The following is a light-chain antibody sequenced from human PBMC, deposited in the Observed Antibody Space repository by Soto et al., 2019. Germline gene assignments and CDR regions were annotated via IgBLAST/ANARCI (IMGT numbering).Light chain of an antibody. Sequence: EILFTQSPGTLSLSPGESATLSCRASQSVSSSYLAWCQQKPGQAPRLLIYGASNRDTGVPDRFSGSGSGTVFTLTISSLQSDDFEVYYCQQYLDWPRTFGQGTKVDIK. J-gene: IGKJ1*01. V-gene: IGKV3-20*01. CDR2: GAS. CDR1: QSVSSSY. CDR3: QQYLDWPRT.